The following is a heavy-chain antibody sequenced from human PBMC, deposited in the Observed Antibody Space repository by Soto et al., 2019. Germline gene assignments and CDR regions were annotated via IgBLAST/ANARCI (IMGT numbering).Heavy chain of an antibody. CDR1: GYTFTGYY. CDR2: INPNSGGT. D-gene: IGHD1-20*01. CDR3: ARGSWVTGTGESNIYYYYGMDV. J-gene: IGHJ6*02. Sequence: ASVKVSCKASGYTFTGYYMHWVRQAPGQGLEWMGWINPNSGGTNYAQKFQGWVTMTRDTSISTAYMELSRLRSDDTAVYYCARGSWVTGTGESNIYYYYGMDVWGQGTTVTVS. V-gene: IGHV1-2*04.